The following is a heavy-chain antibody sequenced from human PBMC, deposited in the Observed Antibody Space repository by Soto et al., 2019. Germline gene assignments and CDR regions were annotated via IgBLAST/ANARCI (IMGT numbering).Heavy chain of an antibody. V-gene: IGHV4-39*01. CDR3: ARLKNWFDP. CDR2: IYYGGRT. J-gene: IGHJ5*02. CDR1: GGSISSSSYY. Sequence: SETLSLTCTVSGGSISSSSYYWGWIRQPPGKGPEWIGTIYYGGRTYYNPSLKSRVNISVDTSKNQFSLKVSSVTAADTAVYYCARLKNWFDPWGQGTLVTVSS. D-gene: IGHD3-16*01.